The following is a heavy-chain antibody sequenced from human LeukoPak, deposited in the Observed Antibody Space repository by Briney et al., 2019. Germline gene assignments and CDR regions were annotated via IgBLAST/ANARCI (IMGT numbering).Heavy chain of an antibody. J-gene: IGHJ4*02. CDR2: ISGSGGST. D-gene: IGHD3-3*01. CDR3: AKARDFWNDYFDY. Sequence: GGSLRLSCAASGFTFSNYAMNWVRQAPGKGLEWVSGISGSGGSTDYGDSVKGRFTISRDNSKNTLSLQMNSLRAEDTAVYYCAKARDFWNDYFDYWGQGTLVTVSS. CDR1: GFTFSNYA. V-gene: IGHV3-23*01.